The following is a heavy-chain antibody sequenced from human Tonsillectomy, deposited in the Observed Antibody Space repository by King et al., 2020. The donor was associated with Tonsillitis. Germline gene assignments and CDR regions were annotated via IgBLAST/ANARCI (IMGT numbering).Heavy chain of an antibody. Sequence: QLVQSGAEVKKPGESVKISCKGAGYSFTNYWIGWVRQMPGKGLEWMGVIYPGDSETRYSPSFQGQVTISADKSLRIVYLQWGSLKGSDTAMYYCARHVVFPPRVCPATFAFDIWGQGKMVTVSS. CDR2: IYPGDSET. D-gene: IGHD2-15*01. CDR3: ARHVVFPPRVCPATFAFDI. J-gene: IGHJ3*02. V-gene: IGHV5-51*01. CDR1: GYSFTNYW.